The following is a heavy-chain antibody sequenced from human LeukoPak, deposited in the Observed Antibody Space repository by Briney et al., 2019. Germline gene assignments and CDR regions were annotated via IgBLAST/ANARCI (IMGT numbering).Heavy chain of an antibody. CDR3: AKSRCGGDCYSFY. CDR2: ISGSGSST. D-gene: IGHD2-21*01. Sequence: GGSLRLSCVDSVVTFSTYAMSWVRQAPGKGLEWVSVISGSGSSTYYADSVKGRFTISRDNSKNTLYLQMNSLRAEDMAVYYCAKSRCGGDCYSFYWGQGTLVTVSS. CDR1: VVTFSTYA. V-gene: IGHV3-23*01. J-gene: IGHJ4*02.